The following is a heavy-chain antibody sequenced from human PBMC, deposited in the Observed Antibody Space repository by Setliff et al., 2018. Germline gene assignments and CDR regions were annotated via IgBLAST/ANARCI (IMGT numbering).Heavy chain of an antibody. Sequence: PSETLSLTCAVYGGSFSGYYWSWIRQPPGKGLEWIGEINHSGSTNYNQSLKSRVTLSVDTSKNQFSLQLTSVTAADTAIYYCARGGGSVLPNYYYFNYMDVWGKGTTVTVS. CDR1: GGSFSGYY. J-gene: IGHJ6*03. CDR3: ARGGGSVLPNYYYFNYMDV. D-gene: IGHD2-15*01. CDR2: INHSGST. V-gene: IGHV4-34*01.